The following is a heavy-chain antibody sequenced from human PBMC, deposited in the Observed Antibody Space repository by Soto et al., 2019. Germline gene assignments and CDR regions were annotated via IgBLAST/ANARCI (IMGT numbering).Heavy chain of an antibody. CDR2: ITSDTKTI. V-gene: IGHV3-48*02. CDR1: GFRFSIYS. J-gene: IGHJ4*02. CDR3: ARSVESHFDY. Sequence: EVQLVESGGNLVQPGGSLRLSCAASGFRFSIYSMNWVRQAPGKGLEWSAYITSDTKTIKYADSVKGRFTISRDNGKNSVYLQMNSLRDEDTAVYYCARSVESHFDYWGQGTVVTVSA. D-gene: IGHD6-19*01.